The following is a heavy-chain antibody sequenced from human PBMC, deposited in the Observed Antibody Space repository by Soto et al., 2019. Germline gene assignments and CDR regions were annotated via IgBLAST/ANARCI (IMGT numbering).Heavy chain of an antibody. CDR2: ISYSGST. D-gene: IGHD3-10*01. CDR3: ARDWDSSALFDP. Sequence: SETLSLTCSVSGASITTYYWSWIRQPPGKGLEWIGSISYSGSTKYNPSLESRVMISLDMSKNQCSLRLTSVTAADTALCYCARDWDSSALFDPWGEGALVTVSS. J-gene: IGHJ5*02. CDR1: GASITTYY. V-gene: IGHV4-59*01.